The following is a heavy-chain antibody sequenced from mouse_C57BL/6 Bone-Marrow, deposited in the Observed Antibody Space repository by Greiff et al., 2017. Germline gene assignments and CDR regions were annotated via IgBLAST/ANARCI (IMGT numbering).Heavy chain of an antibody. CDR2: ISSGGSYT. J-gene: IGHJ4*01. CDR1: GFTFSSYG. V-gene: IGHV5-6*01. CDR3: ARITTVVVPMDY. D-gene: IGHD1-1*01. Sequence: EVQLVESGGDLVKPGGSLKLSCAASGFTFSSYGMSWVRQIPDKRLEWVATISSGGSYTYYPDSVQGRFTISRDNAKNTLYLQMSSLKSEDTAMYYCARITTVVVPMDYWGQGTSVTVSS.